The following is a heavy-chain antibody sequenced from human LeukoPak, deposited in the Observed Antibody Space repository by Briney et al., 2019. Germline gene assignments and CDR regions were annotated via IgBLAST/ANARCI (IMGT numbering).Heavy chain of an antibody. CDR3: ARERFDCGGDCRLGSFDY. D-gene: IGHD2-21*02. V-gene: IGHV4-30-4*01. CDR1: GASINSGDYY. J-gene: IGHJ4*02. CDR2: IYYSGST. Sequence: SETLSLTCTVSGASINSGDYYWSWIRQPPGKGLEWIGYIYYSGSTYYNPSLKSRVTISVDTSKNQFSLKLSSVTAADTAVYYCARERFDCGGDCRLGSFDYWGQGTLVTVSS.